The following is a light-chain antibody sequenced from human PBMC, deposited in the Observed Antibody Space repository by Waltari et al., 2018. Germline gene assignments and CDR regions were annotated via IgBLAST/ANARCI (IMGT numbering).Light chain of an antibody. CDR1: QDISNY. J-gene: IGKJ5*01. CDR3: QQYANLPHT. Sequence: DIQMTQSPSSLSASVGDRVNITCQASQDISNYLYLYQQKPGKAPNLLIYDASNLESGVPSRFSGSGSETDFTFTITSLQPEDIATYHCQQYANLPHTFGQGTRLEIK. CDR2: DAS. V-gene: IGKV1-33*01.